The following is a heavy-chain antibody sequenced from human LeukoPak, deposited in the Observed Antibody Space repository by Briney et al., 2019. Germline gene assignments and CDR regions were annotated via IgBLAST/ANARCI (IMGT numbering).Heavy chain of an antibody. J-gene: IGHJ4*02. CDR2: MYTGGST. Sequence: LGGSLRLSCAASGFTISTNYMSWVRQAPGKGLEWVSVMYTGGSTYYADPVTGRFTIPRDNSKNTPYLQMNSLRAEDTALYYCARAPFYYDSGGYPYFDGWGQGTLVTVSS. CDR1: GFTISTNY. V-gene: IGHV3-53*01. D-gene: IGHD3-22*01. CDR3: ARAPFYYDSGGYPYFDG.